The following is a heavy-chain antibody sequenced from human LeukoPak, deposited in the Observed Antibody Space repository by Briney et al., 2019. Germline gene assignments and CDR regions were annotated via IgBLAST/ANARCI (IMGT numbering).Heavy chain of an antibody. CDR2: IYTSGST. D-gene: IGHD5-18*01. CDR1: GGSISSGSYY. CDR3: ARSGYSYGADAFDI. J-gene: IGHJ3*02. V-gene: IGHV4-61*02. Sequence: SETLSLTCTVSGGSISSGSYYWSWIRQPAGKGLEWIGRIYTSGSTNYNPSLKSRVTISVDTSKNQFSLKLSSVTAADTAVYYCARSGYSYGADAFDIWGQGTMVTVSS.